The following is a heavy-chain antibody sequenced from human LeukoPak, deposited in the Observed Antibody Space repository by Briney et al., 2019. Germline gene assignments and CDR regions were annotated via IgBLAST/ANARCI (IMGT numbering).Heavy chain of an antibody. J-gene: IGHJ4*02. CDR1: GFTFSSYA. D-gene: IGHD1-1*01. Sequence: GGSLRLSCAASGFTFSSYAMSWVRQAPGKGLEWVSGISGSGGSTYYADSVKGRFTISRDDSKNTLYLQMNSLRAEDTAVFYCAKIQNWNDHTLDFWGQGTLVTVSS. V-gene: IGHV3-23*01. CDR3: AKIQNWNDHTLDF. CDR2: ISGSGGST.